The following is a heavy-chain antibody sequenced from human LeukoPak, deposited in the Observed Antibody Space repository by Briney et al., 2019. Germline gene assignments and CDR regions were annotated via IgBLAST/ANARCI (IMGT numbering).Heavy chain of an antibody. CDR2: INHSGST. J-gene: IGHJ4*02. CDR1: GGSFSGYY. V-gene: IGHV4-34*01. CDR3: ASLTVRRPKSPDY. D-gene: IGHD3-9*01. Sequence: SETLSLTCAVYGGSFSGYYWSWIRQPPGKGLEWIGEINHSGSTNYNPSLKSRVTISVDTSKSQFSLKLSSVTAADTAVYYCASLTVRRPKSPDYWGQGTLVTVSS.